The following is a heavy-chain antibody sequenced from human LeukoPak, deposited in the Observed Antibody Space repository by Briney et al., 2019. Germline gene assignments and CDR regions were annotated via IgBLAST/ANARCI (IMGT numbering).Heavy chain of an antibody. CDR3: ARSSITMIVVDAFDI. CDR1: GGSISSYY. CDR2: IYTSGST. V-gene: IGHV4-4*07. Sequence: SETLSLTCTVSGGSISSYYWSWIRQPAGKGLEWIGRIYTSGSTNYNPSLKSRVTMSVDTSKNQFSLKLSSVTAADTAVYYCARSSITMIVVDAFDIWGQGTMVTVSS. D-gene: IGHD3-22*01. J-gene: IGHJ3*02.